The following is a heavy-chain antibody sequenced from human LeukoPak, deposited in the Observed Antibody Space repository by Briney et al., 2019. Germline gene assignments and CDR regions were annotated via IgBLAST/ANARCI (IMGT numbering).Heavy chain of an antibody. CDR2: IHHSEGT. V-gene: IGHV4-34*01. CDR3: ARHPGGDYYDTSGYYLDY. CDR1: SGSFSDYY. J-gene: IGHJ4*02. D-gene: IGHD3-22*01. Sequence: SETLSLTCAVYSGSFSDYYWSWIRQPPGKGLEWIGEIHHSEGTNYNPSLRSRVTISIDTSKNQFSLKLNSVTAADTAVFYCARHPGGDYYDTSGYYLDYWGQGTLVTVSS.